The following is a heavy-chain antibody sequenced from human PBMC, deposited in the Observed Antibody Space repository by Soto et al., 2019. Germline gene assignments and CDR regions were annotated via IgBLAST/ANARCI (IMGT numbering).Heavy chain of an antibody. CDR3: ARHPPEGCSRGSCYSHY. Sequence: PSETLSLTCTVSGGSISSYYWSWIRQPPGKGLEWIGYIYYSGSTNYNPSLKSRVTISVDTSKNQFSLKLSSVTAADTAVYYCARHPPEGCSRGSCYSHYWGQGTLVTVSS. J-gene: IGHJ4*02. D-gene: IGHD2-15*01. V-gene: IGHV4-59*08. CDR1: GGSISSYY. CDR2: IYYSGST.